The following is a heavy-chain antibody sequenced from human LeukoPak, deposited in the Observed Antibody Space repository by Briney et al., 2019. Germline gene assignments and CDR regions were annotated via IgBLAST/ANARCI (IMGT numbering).Heavy chain of an antibody. D-gene: IGHD6-13*01. V-gene: IGHV4-34*01. Sequence: PSETLSLTCAVYGGSFSGYYWSWIRQPPGKGREWIGEINHSGSTNYNPSLKRRVTISVDTSKNQFSLKLSSVTAADTAVCYCARGVLAAAVSMDVWGQGTTVTVSS. CDR1: GGSFSGYY. J-gene: IGHJ6*02. CDR2: INHSGST. CDR3: ARGVLAAAVSMDV.